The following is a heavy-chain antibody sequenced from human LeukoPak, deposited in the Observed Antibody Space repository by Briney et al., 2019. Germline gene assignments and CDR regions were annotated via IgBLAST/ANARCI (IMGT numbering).Heavy chain of an antibody. CDR1: GFTFSHYW. J-gene: IGHJ4*02. CDR2: INQDGSEE. Sequence: PGGSLRLSCAASGFTFSHYWMTWVRQVPGKGLEWVAQINQDGSEEYYMDSVKARFTISRDNAKNSVFLQMNSLRAEDTAVYYCVRDGGVSGYDLLDYWGQGTLVTVSS. D-gene: IGHD5-12*01. V-gene: IGHV3-7*01. CDR3: VRDGGVSGYDLLDY.